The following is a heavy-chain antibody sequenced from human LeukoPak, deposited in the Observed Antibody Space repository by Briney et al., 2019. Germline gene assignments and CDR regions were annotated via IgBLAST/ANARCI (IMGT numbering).Heavy chain of an antibody. D-gene: IGHD1-26*01. CDR1: GYTFTSYD. J-gene: IGHJ3*02. Sequence: ASVKVSCKASGYTFTSYDINWVRQATGQGLEWMGWMNPNSGNTGYAQKFQGRVTITRNTSISTDYMELSSLRSEDTAVYYCARLSRLLPDAFDIWGQGTMVTVSS. CDR3: ARLSRLLPDAFDI. CDR2: MNPNSGNT. V-gene: IGHV1-8*03.